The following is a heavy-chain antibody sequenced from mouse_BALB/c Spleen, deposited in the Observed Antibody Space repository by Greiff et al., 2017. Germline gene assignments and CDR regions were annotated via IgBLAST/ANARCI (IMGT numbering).Heavy chain of an antibody. CDR2: ISYDGSN. Sequence: EVKLMESGPGLVKPSQSLSLTCSVTGYSITSGYYWNWIRQFPGNKLEWMGYISYDGSNNYNPSLKNRISITRDTSKNQFFLKLNSVTTEDTATYYCAREVYYDYDDWFAYWGQGTLVTVSA. D-gene: IGHD2-4*01. V-gene: IGHV3-6*02. CDR3: AREVYYDYDDWFAY. CDR1: GYSITSGYY. J-gene: IGHJ3*01.